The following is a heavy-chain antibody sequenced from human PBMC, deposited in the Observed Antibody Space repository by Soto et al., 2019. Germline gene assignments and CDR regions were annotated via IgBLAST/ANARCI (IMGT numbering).Heavy chain of an antibody. V-gene: IGHV3-21*01. D-gene: IGHD2-2*01. CDR3: ARDGCSSTSCHGGMDV. CDR1: GFTFSSYS. J-gene: IGHJ6*02. CDR2: ISSSSSYI. Sequence: GGSLRLSCAASGFTFSSYSMNWVRQAPGKGLEWVSSISSSSSYIYYADSVKGRFTISRDNAKNSLYLQMNSLRAEDTAVYYCARDGCSSTSCHGGMDVWGQGTTVTVSS.